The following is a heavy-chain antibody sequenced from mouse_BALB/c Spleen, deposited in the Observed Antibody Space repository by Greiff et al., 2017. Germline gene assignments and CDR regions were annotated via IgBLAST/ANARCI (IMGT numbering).Heavy chain of an antibody. D-gene: IGHD1-1*01. J-gene: IGHJ2*01. Sequence: EVKVVESGGGLVKPGGSLKLSCAASGFTFSSYAMSWVRQTPEKRLEWVASISSGGSTYYPDSVKGRFTISRDNARNILYLQMSSLRSEDTAMYYCASYYYGSSLDYGGQGTTLTVSS. CDR2: ISSGGST. V-gene: IGHV5-6-5*01. CDR3: ASYYYGSSLDY. CDR1: GFTFSSYA.